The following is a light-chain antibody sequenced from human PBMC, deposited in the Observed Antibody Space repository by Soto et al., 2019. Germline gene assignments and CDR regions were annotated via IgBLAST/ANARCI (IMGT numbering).Light chain of an antibody. CDR2: GAA. J-gene: IGKJ1*01. CDR1: QSVSSN. Sequence: ETVMTQSPATLSVTPGERVTLSCRASQSVSSNLAWFQQKPGQAPRLLIYGAAARATGIPARFSGSGSGTEFTLTISSLQSEDFAVYYCQQYENWPPWTFGQGTQVEIK. CDR3: QQYENWPPWT. V-gene: IGKV3D-15*01.